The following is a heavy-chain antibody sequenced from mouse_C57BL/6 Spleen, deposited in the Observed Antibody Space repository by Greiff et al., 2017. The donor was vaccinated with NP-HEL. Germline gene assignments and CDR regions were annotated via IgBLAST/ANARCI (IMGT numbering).Heavy chain of an antibody. Sequence: DVKLVESEGGLVQPGRSMKLSCTASGFTFSDYYMAWVRQVPEKGLEWVANINYDGSSTYYLDSLKSRFIISRDNAKNILYLQMSSLKSEDTATYYCARGPHYYGSSYPNWYFDVWGTGTTVTVSS. CDR1: GFTFSDYY. J-gene: IGHJ1*03. V-gene: IGHV5-16*01. D-gene: IGHD1-1*01. CDR3: ARGPHYYGSSYPNWYFDV. CDR2: INYDGSST.